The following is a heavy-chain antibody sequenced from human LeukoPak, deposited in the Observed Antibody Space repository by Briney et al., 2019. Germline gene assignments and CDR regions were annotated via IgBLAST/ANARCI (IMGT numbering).Heavy chain of an antibody. V-gene: IGHV1-18*01. D-gene: IGHD2-15*01. CDR3: ARDVVVAATPSFDY. J-gene: IGHJ4*02. Sequence: GASVKVSCKASGYTFTSYGISWVRRAPGQGLEWMGWISAYNGNTNYAQKLQGRVTMTTDTSTSTAYMELRSLRSDDTAVYYCARDVVVAATPSFDYWGQGTLVTVSS. CDR2: ISAYNGNT. CDR1: GYTFTSYG.